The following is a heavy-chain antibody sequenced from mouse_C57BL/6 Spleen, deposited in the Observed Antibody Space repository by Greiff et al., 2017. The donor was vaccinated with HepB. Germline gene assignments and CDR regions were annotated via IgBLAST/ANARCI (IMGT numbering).Heavy chain of an antibody. V-gene: IGHV5-6*01. CDR3: ARYSSGYPLDY. J-gene: IGHJ2*01. CDR2: ISSGGSYT. D-gene: IGHD3-2*02. CDR1: GFTFSSYG. Sequence: EVQLVESGGDLVKPGGSLKLSCAASGFTFSSYGMSWVRQTPDKRLEWVATISSGGSYTYYPDSVKGRFTISRDNAKNTLYLQMSSLKSEDTPMYYCARYSSGYPLDYWGQGTTLTVSS.